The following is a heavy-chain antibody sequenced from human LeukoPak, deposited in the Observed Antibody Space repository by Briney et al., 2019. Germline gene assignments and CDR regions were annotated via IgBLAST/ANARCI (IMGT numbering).Heavy chain of an antibody. J-gene: IGHJ4*02. CDR1: GFTFSNYW. CDR2: IQEDGGQK. Sequence: PGGSVRLSCAASGFTFSNYWMIWVRQAPGKGLEWVANIQEDGGQKRYADSVRGRFTVSRDNAQTSLYLHMNSLRAEDTAVYYCARASNPWLQLSWGQGTLVTVSS. CDR3: ARASNPWLQLS. D-gene: IGHD5-24*01. V-gene: IGHV3-7*05.